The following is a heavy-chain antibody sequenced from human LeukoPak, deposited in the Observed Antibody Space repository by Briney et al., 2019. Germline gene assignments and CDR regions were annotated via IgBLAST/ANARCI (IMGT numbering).Heavy chain of an antibody. CDR3: ARQWTSAPVGLLSGVRWFDP. Sequence: GGSLRLSCAASGFTFSSYGMHWVRQAPGKGLEWVAFIRYDGSNKYYADSVKGRFTISRDNSKNTLYLQMNSLRAEDTAVYYCARQWTSAPVGLLSGVRWFDPWGQGTLVTVSS. CDR1: GFTFSSYG. D-gene: IGHD1-26*01. J-gene: IGHJ5*02. CDR2: IRYDGSNK. V-gene: IGHV3-30*02.